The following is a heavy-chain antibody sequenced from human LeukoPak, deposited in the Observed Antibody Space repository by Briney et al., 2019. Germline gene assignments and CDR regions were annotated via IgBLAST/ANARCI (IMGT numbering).Heavy chain of an antibody. V-gene: IGHV1-69*06. J-gene: IGHJ4*02. CDR2: IIPMFGTA. Sequence: APVKVSRKASGGTLSSYATSWVRQAPGQGLEWMGGIIPMFGTANYAQKFQGRVTITADKSTSTAYMELSSLRSEDTAVYYCATTRGDPPRGGVDGQVPSYYFDYWGQGTLVTVSS. D-gene: IGHD2-21*02. CDR1: GGTLSSYA. CDR3: ATTRGDPPRGGVDGQVPSYYFDY.